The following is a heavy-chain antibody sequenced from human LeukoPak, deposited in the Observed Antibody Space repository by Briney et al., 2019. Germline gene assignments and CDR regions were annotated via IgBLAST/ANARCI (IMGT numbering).Heavy chain of an antibody. CDR3: ARVGYSSSDY. Sequence: PGASVKVSRKASGYTFTGYYMHWVRQAPGQGLEWMGWINPNSGGTNCRVTMTRDTSISTAYMELSRLRSDDTAVYYCARVGYSSSDYWGQGTLVTVSS. V-gene: IGHV1-2*02. CDR1: GYTFTGYY. D-gene: IGHD6-6*01. J-gene: IGHJ4*02. CDR2: INPNSGGT.